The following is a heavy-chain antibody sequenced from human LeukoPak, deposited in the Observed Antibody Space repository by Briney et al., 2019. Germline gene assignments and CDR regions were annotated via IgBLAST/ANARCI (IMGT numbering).Heavy chain of an antibody. CDR3: AKDGEDDIWGTYRYSSLGY. Sequence: PGGSLRLSCAASGFTFSDYYMSWIRQAPGKGLEWVSYISSSSSYTNYADSVKGRFTTSRDNSKNTLYLQMNSLRAEDTAVYHCAKDGEDDIWGTYRYSSLGYWGQGTLVTVSS. V-gene: IGHV3-11*06. D-gene: IGHD3-16*02. J-gene: IGHJ4*02. CDR2: ISSSSSYT. CDR1: GFTFSDYY.